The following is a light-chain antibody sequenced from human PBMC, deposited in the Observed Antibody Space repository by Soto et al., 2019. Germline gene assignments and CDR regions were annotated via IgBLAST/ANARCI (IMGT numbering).Light chain of an antibody. V-gene: IGKV3-11*01. J-gene: IGKJ5*01. CDR3: QQRSNWPPIT. CDR1: QSVSSY. Sequence: EIVLTQSPATLSLSPGERATLSCRASQSVSSYLAWYQQKPGQAPRLLIYDASNRATGIPARFSGSGSGTDFTLTISSLEPEDFAVHYCQQRSNWPPITFGLGTRLEIK. CDR2: DAS.